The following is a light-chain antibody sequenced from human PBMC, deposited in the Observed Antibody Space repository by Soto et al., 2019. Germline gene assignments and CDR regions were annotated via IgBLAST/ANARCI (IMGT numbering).Light chain of an antibody. CDR1: SGHSSYI. CDR2: LEGSGSY. Sequence: QSVLTQSSSASASLGSSVKLTCTLSSGHSSYIIAWHQQQPGKAPRYLMKLEGSGSYNKGSGVPDRFSGSSSGADRYLTISNLQFEDEADYYCETWDSNTVVFGEGTKLTVL. J-gene: IGLJ2*01. V-gene: IGLV4-60*02. CDR3: ETWDSNTVV.